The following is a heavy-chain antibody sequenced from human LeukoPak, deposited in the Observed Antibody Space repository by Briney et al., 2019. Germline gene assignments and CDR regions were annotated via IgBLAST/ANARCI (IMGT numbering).Heavy chain of an antibody. Sequence: GGSLRLSCAASGFTFSSYGMHWVRQAPGKGLEWVAAIWYDGSNKYYVDSVKGRFTISRDNSKNTLYLEMNSLRAEDTAIYYCARDRAAAGIWDAFDIWGQGTMVTVFS. CDR2: IWYDGSNK. J-gene: IGHJ3*02. CDR3: ARDRAAAGIWDAFDI. V-gene: IGHV3-33*01. D-gene: IGHD6-13*01. CDR1: GFTFSSYG.